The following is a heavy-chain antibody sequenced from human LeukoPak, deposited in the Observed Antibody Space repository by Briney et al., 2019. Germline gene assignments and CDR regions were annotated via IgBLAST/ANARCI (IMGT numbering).Heavy chain of an antibody. Sequence: GGSLRLSCEASGFTFSSSWMTWVRQAPGKGLEWVANIKEDGSEKYYVDSVKGRFTISRNNAKNSLYLQMNSLRAEDTAVYYCARDRRAHGYWGQGTLVTVSS. CDR1: GFTFSSSW. CDR3: ARDRRAHGY. V-gene: IGHV3-7*03. CDR2: IKEDGSEK. J-gene: IGHJ4*02.